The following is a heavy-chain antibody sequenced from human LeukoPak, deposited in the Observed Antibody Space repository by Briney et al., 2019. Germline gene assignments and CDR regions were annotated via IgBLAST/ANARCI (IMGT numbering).Heavy chain of an antibody. CDR1: GGSFSGYY. CDR3: ASLVVTATYFDY. D-gene: IGHD2-21*02. J-gene: IGHJ4*02. V-gene: IGHV4-34*01. CDR2: INHSGST. Sequence: SETLSLTCAVYGGSFSGYYWSWIRQPPGKGLDWIGEINHSGSTNYNPSLKSRVTISVDTSKNQFSLKLSSVTAADTAVYYCASLVVTATYFDYWGQGTLVTVSS.